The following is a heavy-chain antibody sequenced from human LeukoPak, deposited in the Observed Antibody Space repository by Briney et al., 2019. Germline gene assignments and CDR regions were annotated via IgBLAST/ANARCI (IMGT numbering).Heavy chain of an antibody. D-gene: IGHD4/OR15-4a*01. CDR2: IYTSGST. V-gene: IGHV4-4*07. CDR3: ARVGAAGEGVDY. CDR1: GGSISSYY. Sequence: SETLSLTCTVSGGSISSYYWSWIRQPPGKGLEWIGRIYTSGSTNYNPSLKSRVTMSVDTSKNQLSLKLSSVTAADTAVYYCARVGAAGEGVDYWGQGTLVTVSS. J-gene: IGHJ4*02.